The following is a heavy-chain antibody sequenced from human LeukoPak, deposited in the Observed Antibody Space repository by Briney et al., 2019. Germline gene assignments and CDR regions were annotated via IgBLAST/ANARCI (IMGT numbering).Heavy chain of an antibody. Sequence: GGSLRLSCAASGFTFSSYAMSWVRQAPGKGLEWVSAISGSGGSTYYADSVKGRFTISRDNSKNTLYLQMNNLRAEDTAVYYCAKGSNYYDSSGHYWGQGTLVTVSS. CDR3: AKGSNYYDSSGHY. CDR2: ISGSGGST. D-gene: IGHD3-22*01. CDR1: GFTFSSYA. J-gene: IGHJ4*02. V-gene: IGHV3-23*01.